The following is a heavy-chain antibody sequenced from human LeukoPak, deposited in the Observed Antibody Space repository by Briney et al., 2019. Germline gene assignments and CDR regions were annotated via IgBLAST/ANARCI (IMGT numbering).Heavy chain of an antibody. CDR2: IYWDDDK. CDR1: GFSLRTRGVV. V-gene: IGHV2-5*02. J-gene: IGHJ3*02. Sequence: SGPTLVNPTQTLTLTCTFSGFSLRTRGVVVGWIRQPPGKALEWLALIYWDDDKRYSPSLKSRLTITKDTSKNQVVLTMTNMDPVDTATYYCAYIAAAGTRTDAFDIWGQGTMVTVSS. D-gene: IGHD6-13*01. CDR3: AYIAAAGTRTDAFDI.